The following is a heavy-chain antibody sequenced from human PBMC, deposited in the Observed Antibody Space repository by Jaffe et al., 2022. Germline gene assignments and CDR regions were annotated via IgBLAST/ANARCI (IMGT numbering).Heavy chain of an antibody. CDR2: ISSSGSNI. D-gene: IGHD3-10*01. Sequence: EVQLVESGGGLVQPGGSLRLSCAASGFTFSTSEMNWVRQAPGKGLEWVSYISSSGSNIYYADSVKGRFTISRDNAKNSLYLQMNSLRAEDTAVYYCAREGFFGSGSFPSDAFDIWGQGTVVTVSS. J-gene: IGHJ3*02. CDR1: GFTFSTSE. V-gene: IGHV3-48*03. CDR3: AREGFFGSGSFPSDAFDI.